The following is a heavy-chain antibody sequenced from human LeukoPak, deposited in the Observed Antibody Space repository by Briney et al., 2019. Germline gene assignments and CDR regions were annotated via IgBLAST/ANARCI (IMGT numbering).Heavy chain of an antibody. V-gene: IGHV4-39*01. CDR3: ARHEEEDGYNAKTFDY. CDR1: VGSISSMPNF. D-gene: IGHD5-24*01. J-gene: IGHJ4*02. CDR2: TNYSRNT. Sequence: PSETLSLTCTVSVGSISSMPNFWGWFRHPPGRGLKWFASTNYSRNTYYNPSLKSRVTISVDTSKNQFSLKLSSVTAADTAVYYCARHEEEDGYNAKTFDYWGQGTLVTVSS.